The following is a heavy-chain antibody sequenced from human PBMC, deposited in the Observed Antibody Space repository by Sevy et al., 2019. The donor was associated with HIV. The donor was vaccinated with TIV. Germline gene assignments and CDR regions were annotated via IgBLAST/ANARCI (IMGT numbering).Heavy chain of an antibody. Sequence: GGYLRLSCAASGFTFSNWWMHWARRAPGKGLVWVSRVNTDGSKTNYADSVQGRFTISRDNTKNTLYLQMNSLRGEDTAVYYCARVWCSATSCLDYWGQGALVTVSS. J-gene: IGHJ4*02. CDR1: GFTFSNWW. CDR2: VNTDGSKT. D-gene: IGHD2-2*01. V-gene: IGHV3-74*01. CDR3: ARVWCSATSCLDY.